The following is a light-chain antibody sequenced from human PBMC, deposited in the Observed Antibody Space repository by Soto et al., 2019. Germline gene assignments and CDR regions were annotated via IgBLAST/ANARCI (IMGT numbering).Light chain of an antibody. J-gene: IGLJ1*01. CDR1: SSDVGGYDF. CDR2: DVS. V-gene: IGLV2-8*01. Sequence: QSALTQPPSASGSPGQSVTISCTGTSSDVGGYDFVAWHQQHPGKAPRLMIYDVSKRPSGVPDRFSGSKSGYTASLTVSGLQAEDEADYYCSSFVGGNIYVFGTGIKVTVL. CDR3: SSFVGGNIYV.